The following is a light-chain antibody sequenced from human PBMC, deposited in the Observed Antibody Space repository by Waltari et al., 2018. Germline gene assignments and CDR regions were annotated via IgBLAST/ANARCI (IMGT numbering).Light chain of an antibody. CDR1: QTVRSY. CDR3: RQRSNWPYT. V-gene: IGKV3-11*01. J-gene: IGKJ2*01. Sequence: EIVLTQSPATLSLSPGERATLSCRASQTVRSYLAWYQQRPGQTPRLLIFDASSRATGISAKFSGSGSGTDFTLTVSNLEPEDFAVYYCRQRSNWPYTFGQGTRVEIK. CDR2: DAS.